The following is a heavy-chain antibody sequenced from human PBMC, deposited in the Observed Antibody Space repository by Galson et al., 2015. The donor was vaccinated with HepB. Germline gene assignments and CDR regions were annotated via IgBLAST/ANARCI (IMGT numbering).Heavy chain of an antibody. CDR2: IYWDDEK. D-gene: IGHD1-26*01. Sequence: PALVKPTQTLTLTCTFSGFSLSTSGVGVGWIRQPPGKALEWLALIYWDDEKRYSPSLKSRLTITQDTSKSQVVLTMTNIDPLDTAKYYCAHIQQRLFRRGATYYFDYWGQGTLVTVSS. CDR3: AHIQQRLFRRGATYYFDY. J-gene: IGHJ4*02. V-gene: IGHV2-5*02. CDR1: GFSLSTSGVG.